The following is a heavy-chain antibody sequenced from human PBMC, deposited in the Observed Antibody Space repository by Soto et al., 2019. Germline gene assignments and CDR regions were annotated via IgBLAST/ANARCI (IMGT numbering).Heavy chain of an antibody. CDR3: ARERIGLGFDY. V-gene: IGHV4-31*03. CDR1: GGSISSGGDY. D-gene: IGHD6-19*01. CDR2: IYYSGST. J-gene: IGHJ4*02. Sequence: SETLSLTRSVSGGSISSGGDYWRWIRQHPGKGLEWIGYIYYSGSTYYNPSLKSRVTISVDTSKNQFSLKLSSVTAADTAVYYCARERIGLGFDYWGQGTLVTVSS.